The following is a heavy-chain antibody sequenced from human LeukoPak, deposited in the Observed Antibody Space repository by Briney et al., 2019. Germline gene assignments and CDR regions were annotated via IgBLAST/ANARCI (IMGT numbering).Heavy chain of an antibody. Sequence: SGPTLVNPTQTCILTCRFSGFSLSTSKMCVSWIRQPPGKALEWLARIDWDGDKFYSTSLETRLTISKGTSKNQVLLTMTNMDPVETATYYCVRTGVKLTGDDTYFFYYSGQGILVTASS. CDR1: GFSLSTSKMC. CDR3: VRTGVKLTGDDTYFFYY. J-gene: IGHJ4*02. V-gene: IGHV2-70*17. CDR2: IDWDGDK. D-gene: IGHD7-27*01.